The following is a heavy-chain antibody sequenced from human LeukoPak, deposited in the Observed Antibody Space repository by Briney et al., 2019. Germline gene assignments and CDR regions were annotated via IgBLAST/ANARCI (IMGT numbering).Heavy chain of an antibody. CDR1: GGSISSYY. Sequence: NPSETLSLTCTVSGGSISSYYWSWIRQPPGKGLEWIGYIYYSGSTNYNPSLKSRVTISVDTSKNQFSLKLCSVTAADTAVYYCARSEDIVVVPAVYYGMDVWGQGTTVTVSS. D-gene: IGHD2-2*01. V-gene: IGHV4-59*01. CDR2: IYYSGST. CDR3: ARSEDIVVVPAVYYGMDV. J-gene: IGHJ6*02.